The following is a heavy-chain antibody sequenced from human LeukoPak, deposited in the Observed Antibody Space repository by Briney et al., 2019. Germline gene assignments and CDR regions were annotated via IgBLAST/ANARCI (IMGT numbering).Heavy chain of an antibody. Sequence: ASVNVSCKASGGTFSSYAISWVRQAPGQGLEWMGGIIPIFGTTNYAQKFQGRVTITTDESTSTAYMELSSLRSEDTAVYYCAVGGLPAAAGHYYYYYYMDVWGKGTTVTVSS. CDR1: GGTFSSYA. V-gene: IGHV1-69*05. J-gene: IGHJ6*03. D-gene: IGHD6-13*01. CDR2: IIPIFGTT. CDR3: AVGGLPAAAGHYYYYYYMDV.